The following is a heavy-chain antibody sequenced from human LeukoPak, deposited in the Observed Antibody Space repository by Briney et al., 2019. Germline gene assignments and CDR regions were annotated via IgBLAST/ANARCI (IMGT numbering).Heavy chain of an antibody. D-gene: IGHD3-10*01. CDR3: VRSGSDYGAYGYAY. Sequence: GAPLEISARCSGSPFTNQWIAWVRKMPGKGLEWVGIIHTGDSDTRYSRSFQRRVTISVDKSVSTASLQWDSLKPSDTATYYCVRSGSDYGAYGYAYWGQGTLLTVSS. V-gene: IGHV5-51*01. J-gene: IGHJ1*01. CDR1: GSPFTNQW. CDR2: IHTGDSDT.